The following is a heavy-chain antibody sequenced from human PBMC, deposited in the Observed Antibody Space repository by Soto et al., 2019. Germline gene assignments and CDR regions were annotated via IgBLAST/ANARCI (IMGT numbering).Heavy chain of an antibody. D-gene: IGHD4-17*01. V-gene: IGHV4-31*03. CDR2: IYYSGST. CDR3: ARSPEATVTAFDY. CDR1: GGSISSGGYY. Sequence: QVQLQESGPGLVKPSQTLSLTCTVSGGSISSGGYYWSWIRQHPGTGLEWIGYIYYSGSTYYKPSLKSRVTISVDTSKNQFSLKLSSVTAADTAVYYCARSPEATVTAFDYWGQGTLVTVSS. J-gene: IGHJ4*02.